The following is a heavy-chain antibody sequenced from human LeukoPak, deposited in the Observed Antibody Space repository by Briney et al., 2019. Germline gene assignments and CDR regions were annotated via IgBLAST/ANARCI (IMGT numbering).Heavy chain of an antibody. CDR3: ASRTADTTWYGVFDY. J-gene: IGHJ4*02. V-gene: IGHV4-59*11. CDR1: GGSFNSHY. D-gene: IGHD3-10*01. CDR2: IFNTGNT. Sequence: PSETLSLTCSVSGGSFNSHYWSWIRQPPGKRLEWIGYIFNTGNTNYNPSLASRVTMSVDTSRAQFFLRLSPVTAADTAIYYCASRTADTTWYGVFDYWSQGTLVTVSS.